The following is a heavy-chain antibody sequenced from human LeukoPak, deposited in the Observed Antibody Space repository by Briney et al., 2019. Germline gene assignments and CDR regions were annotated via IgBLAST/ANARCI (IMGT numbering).Heavy chain of an antibody. V-gene: IGHV3-7*01. D-gene: IGHD1-26*01. Sequence: GGSLRLSCEASGFTFSSYWMTWVRQAPGKGLEWVANIKQDGSEKYYVDSVKGRFTISRDNAKNSLYLQMNSLRAEDTAVYYCAKGEIWGQGTMVTVSS. J-gene: IGHJ3*02. CDR1: GFTFSSYW. CDR2: IKQDGSEK. CDR3: AKGEI.